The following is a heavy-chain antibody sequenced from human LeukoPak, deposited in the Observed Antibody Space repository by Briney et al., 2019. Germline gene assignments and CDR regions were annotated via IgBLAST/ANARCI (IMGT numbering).Heavy chain of an antibody. CDR3: ARVANHCSSTSCYTYYFDY. CDR2: IYSGGST. V-gene: IGHV3-53*01. Sequence: GGSLRLSCAASGFTVSSNYMSWVRQAPGKGLEWVSVIYSGGSTYYADSVKGRFTISRDNSKNTLYLQMNSLRAEDTAVYYCARVANHCSSTSCYTYYFDYWGQGTLVAVSS. CDR1: GFTVSSNY. D-gene: IGHD2-2*02. J-gene: IGHJ4*02.